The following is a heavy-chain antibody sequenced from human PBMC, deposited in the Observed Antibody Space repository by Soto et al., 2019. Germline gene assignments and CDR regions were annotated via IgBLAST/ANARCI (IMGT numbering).Heavy chain of an antibody. CDR1: GFTFSSYA. CDR3: ARDASRLSQGYCSGGSCYQDYYYYYGMDV. J-gene: IGHJ6*02. D-gene: IGHD2-15*01. CDR2: ISYDGSNK. V-gene: IGHV3-30-3*01. Sequence: GGSLRLSCAASGFTFSSYAMHWVRQAPGKGLEWVAVISYDGSNKYYADSVKGRVTISRDNSKNTLYLQMNSLRAEDTAVYYCARDASRLSQGYCSGGSCYQDYYYYYGMDVWGQGTTVTVSS.